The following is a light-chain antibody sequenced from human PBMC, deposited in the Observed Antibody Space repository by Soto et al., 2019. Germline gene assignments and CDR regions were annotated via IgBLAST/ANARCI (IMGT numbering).Light chain of an antibody. CDR3: QQSSTTPWT. CDR1: QSISTY. J-gene: IGKJ1*01. CDR2: LTS. V-gene: IGKV1-39*01. Sequence: DIQMTQSPSSLSASVGDRVTITCRASQSISTYLNWVQQKPGRAPKLLIYLTSTLQSGVPSRFSGSGSGTDFPLTISSLQPEDFATYYCQQSSTTPWTFGQGTKVDVK.